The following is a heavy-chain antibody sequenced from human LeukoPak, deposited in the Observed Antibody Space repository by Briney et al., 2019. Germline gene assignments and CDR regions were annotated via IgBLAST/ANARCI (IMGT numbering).Heavy chain of an antibody. CDR2: IYNSGST. CDR1: GVSISIYY. Sequence: PSETLSLTCTVSGVSISIYYWSWVRQPPGKGLEWIGYIYNSGSTIYNPSLKSRATISADTSKNQFSLKLSSVTAADTAVYFCARSRDNYIFFDYWGQGALVTVSS. CDR3: ARSRDNYIFFDY. J-gene: IGHJ4*02. D-gene: IGHD1-1*01. V-gene: IGHV4-59*01.